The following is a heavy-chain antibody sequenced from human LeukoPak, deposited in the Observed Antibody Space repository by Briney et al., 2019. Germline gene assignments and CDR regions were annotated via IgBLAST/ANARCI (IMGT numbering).Heavy chain of an antibody. CDR1: GFTFSSYW. J-gene: IGHJ5*02. CDR3: AREGGTSSGWYSWWFDP. D-gene: IGHD6-19*01. CDR2: IKQDGSEK. V-gene: IGHV3-7*01. Sequence: PGGSLRLSCAASGFTFSSYWMNWVRQAPGKGLEWVANIKQDGSEKYYVDSVKGRFTISRDNAKNSLYLQMNSLRAEDTAVYYCAREGGTSSGWYSWWFDPWGQGTLVTVSS.